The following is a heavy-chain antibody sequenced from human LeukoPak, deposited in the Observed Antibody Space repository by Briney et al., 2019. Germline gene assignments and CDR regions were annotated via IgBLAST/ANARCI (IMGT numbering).Heavy chain of an antibody. D-gene: IGHD2-15*01. CDR2: ITDSGRKT. V-gene: IGHV3-23*01. Sequence: GGSLRLSCAASGLTFSNYAMNWVRQASGKGLEWVSGITDSGRKTYYADSVKGRFSISRDNSRNTVYLQMSDLRAEDTAVYYCAREGQDLDHWGQGTLVSVST. J-gene: IGHJ4*02. CDR1: GLTFSNYA. CDR3: AREGQDLDH.